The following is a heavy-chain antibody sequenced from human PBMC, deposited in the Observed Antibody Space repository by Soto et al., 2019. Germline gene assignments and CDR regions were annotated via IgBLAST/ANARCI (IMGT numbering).Heavy chain of an antibody. CDR1: ELTIRNHG. J-gene: IGHJ6*02. V-gene: IGHV3-33*01. CDR3: ARFPFLAATTSDYYYYGMDV. CDR2: IWYDGSNK. D-gene: IGHD1-26*01. Sequence: GGPKRDPXGASELTIRNHGRRRISKKKGKGLECVAFIWYDGSNKYYAASVKGRFTISRDNSKNTLYLQMNSLRAEHTAVYYCARFPFLAATTSDYYYYGMDVWVQGTTVTVSS.